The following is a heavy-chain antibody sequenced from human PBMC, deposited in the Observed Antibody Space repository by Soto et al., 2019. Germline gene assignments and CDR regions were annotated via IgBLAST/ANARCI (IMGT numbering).Heavy chain of an antibody. CDR3: ARDPLWFGEIGYFDY. CDR1: GFTFSSHA. J-gene: IGHJ4*02. CDR2: IDSSSRFI. V-gene: IGHV3-21*06. Sequence: EVQLVESGGSLVKPGGSLRLSCAASGFTFSSHAMNWVRQAPGKGLEWISSIDSSSRFIYYADSVKGRFTISRDNAKNSVFLHMSSLRADDTAVYYCARDPLWFGEIGYFDYWGQGALVTVSS. D-gene: IGHD3-10*01.